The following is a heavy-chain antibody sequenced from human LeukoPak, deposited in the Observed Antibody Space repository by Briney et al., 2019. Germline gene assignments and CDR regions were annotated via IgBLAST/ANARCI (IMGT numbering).Heavy chain of an antibody. D-gene: IGHD6-19*01. J-gene: IGHJ3*02. V-gene: IGHV1-69*01. CDR2: ITPIFGTA. CDR3: ARPSSGWSRAFDI. CDR1: GGTFSSYA. Sequence: SVKVSCKASGGTFSSYAISWVRQAPGQGLEWMGGITPIFGTANYAQKFQGRVTITADESTSTAYLELSSLRSEDTAVYYCARPSSGWSRAFDIWGQGTMVTVSS.